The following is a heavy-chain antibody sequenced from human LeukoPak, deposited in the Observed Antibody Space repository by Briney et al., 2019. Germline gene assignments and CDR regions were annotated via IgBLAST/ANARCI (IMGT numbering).Heavy chain of an antibody. J-gene: IGHJ6*02. V-gene: IGHV4-59*01. CDR2: IYYSGST. CDR1: GGSISSYY. CDR3: ARLNRTGNSYYYAMDV. Sequence: SETLSLTCTVSGGSISSYYWSWIRQPPGNGLEWIGYIYYSGSTNYNPSLKSRVTISVDTSKNQFSLKLSSVTAADTAVYYCARLNRTGNSYYYAMDVWGQGTTVTVSS.